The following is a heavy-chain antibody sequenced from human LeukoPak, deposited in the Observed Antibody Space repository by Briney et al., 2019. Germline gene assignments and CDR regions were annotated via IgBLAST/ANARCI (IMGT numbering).Heavy chain of an antibody. CDR3: ARHFHSAWFGF. Sequence: GESLKISCKCSGFDFTAYGIAWVRQMPGKGLEWMGNIYPGGSNGRYSPSFQGQVTMSADKSITTVCLQWSSLKASDTAMYYCARHFHSAWFGFWGQGSLVTVSS. V-gene: IGHV5-51*01. D-gene: IGHD5-18*01. CDR2: IYPGGSNG. J-gene: IGHJ4*02. CDR1: GFDFTAYG.